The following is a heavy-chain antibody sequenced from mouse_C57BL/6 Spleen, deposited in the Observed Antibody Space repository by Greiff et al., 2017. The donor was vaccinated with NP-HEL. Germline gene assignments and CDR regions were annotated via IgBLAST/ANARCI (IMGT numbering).Heavy chain of an antibody. CDR2: IDPSDSET. Sequence: QVQLKQSGAELVRPGSSVKLSCKASGYTFTSYWMHWVKQRPIQGLEWIGNIDPSDSETHYNQKFKDKATLTVDKSSSTAYMQLSSLTSEDSAVYYCAVITTVVAPYFDYWGQGTTLTVSS. CDR1: GYTFTSYW. J-gene: IGHJ2*01. V-gene: IGHV1-52*01. D-gene: IGHD1-1*01. CDR3: AVITTVVAPYFDY.